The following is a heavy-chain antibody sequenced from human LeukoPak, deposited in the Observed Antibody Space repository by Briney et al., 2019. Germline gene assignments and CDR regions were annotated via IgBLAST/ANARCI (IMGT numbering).Heavy chain of an antibody. Sequence: SETLSLTCTVSGASIRDYHWSWIRQPPGKGLERIGYIHYTGGAIYSPSLKSRVTMSVDTSKNQFSLNLNSVTAADTAVYYCARKTTDALDIWGQGTMVTVSS. CDR2: IHYTGGA. CDR1: GASIRDYH. J-gene: IGHJ3*02. D-gene: IGHD1-1*01. CDR3: ARKTTDALDI. V-gene: IGHV4-59*01.